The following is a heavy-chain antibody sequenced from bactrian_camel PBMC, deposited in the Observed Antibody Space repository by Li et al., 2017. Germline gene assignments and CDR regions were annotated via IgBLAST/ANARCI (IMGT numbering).Heavy chain of an antibody. CDR3: AAAQGLFSLSALVSQCPSGEFY. CDR2: IGTDEST. CDR1: GNNLFQFT. J-gene: IGHJ4*01. D-gene: IGHD4*01. V-gene: IGHV3S53*01. Sequence: HVQLVESGGGSVQAGGSLRLSCAASGNNLFQFTMAWFRQGPGKKREGVATIGTDESTEFAESVKGRFTISQNSDSNMIFLQMDNLEPADTAVYYCAAAQGLFSLSALVSQCPSGEFYWGQGTQVTVS.